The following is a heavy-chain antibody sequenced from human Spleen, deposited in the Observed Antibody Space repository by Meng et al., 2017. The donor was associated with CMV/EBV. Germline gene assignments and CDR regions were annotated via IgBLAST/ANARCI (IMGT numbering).Heavy chain of an antibody. J-gene: IGHJ5*01. Sequence: SGYTFTRYCVRWVRQAPGQGLVWMAWLRTKNYHAAYAQKFQGRVTMTTDTLTTTAYMELRSLRFDDTAVYYCARDQSQNDNSWWLDSWGQGTLVTVSS. CDR3: ARDQSQNDNSWWLDS. CDR1: GYTFTRYC. D-gene: IGHD6-13*01. V-gene: IGHV1-18*01. CDR2: LRTKNYHA.